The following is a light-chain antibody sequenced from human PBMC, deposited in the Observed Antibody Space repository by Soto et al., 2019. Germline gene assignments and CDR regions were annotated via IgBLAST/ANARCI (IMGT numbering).Light chain of an antibody. Sequence: EIVMTQSPATQSVSPGERATLSCRASQSVSSKLAWYQQKPGQAPRLLIYDASTRATGIPGRFSGSGSGTEFTLTISSLQFEDFAVYYCQQYNNWPPVYTFGQGTKLEIK. V-gene: IGKV3D-15*01. CDR3: QQYNNWPPVYT. CDR2: DAS. CDR1: QSVSSK. J-gene: IGKJ2*01.